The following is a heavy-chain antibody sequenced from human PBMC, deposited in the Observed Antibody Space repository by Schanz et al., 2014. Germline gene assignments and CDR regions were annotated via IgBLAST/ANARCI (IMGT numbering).Heavy chain of an antibody. V-gene: IGHV3-53*01. Sequence: HLVESGGGLIQPGGSLRLSCAASGFTVSDNYMTWVRQAPGKGLEWVSVIYSGGSTYYADSVKGRFTISRANSKNTLYLQMNSLRAEDTALYYCASERGYSYGYGAFDIWGQGTMVTVSS. CDR3: ASERGYSYGYGAFDI. CDR1: GFTVSDNY. D-gene: IGHD5-18*01. J-gene: IGHJ3*02. CDR2: IYSGGST.